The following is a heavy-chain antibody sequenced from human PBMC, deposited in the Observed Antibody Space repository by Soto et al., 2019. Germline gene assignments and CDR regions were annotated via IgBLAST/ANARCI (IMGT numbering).Heavy chain of an antibody. CDR2: TSIGGNT. CDR1: GFPFNTYA. D-gene: IGHD3-10*01. J-gene: IGHJ5*02. CDR3: AKDLRPGLVVPTKSGFDP. V-gene: IGHV3-23*01. Sequence: GGSLRLSCEASGFPFNTYAMTWFRQLPGMGLEWVSTTSIGGNTDFAESVRGRFSVSRDNSKNTLYLQMTNLRAEDAAIYFCAKDLRPGLVVPTKSGFDPWGQGTQVTVS.